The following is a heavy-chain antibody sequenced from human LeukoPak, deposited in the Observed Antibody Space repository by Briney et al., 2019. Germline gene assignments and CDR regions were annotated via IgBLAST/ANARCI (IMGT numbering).Heavy chain of an antibody. CDR1: GYTFTNFG. CDR3: ARDRDYGDYNTQDLFVY. V-gene: IGHV1-18*01. Sequence: VASVKVSCKASGYTFTNFGISWVRQAPGQGLEWMGWISAYNGNTNYAQRLQGRVTMTTDTSTSTAYKELRSLRSDDTAVYYCARDRDYGDYNTQDLFVYWGQGTLVTVSS. J-gene: IGHJ4*02. CDR2: ISAYNGNT. D-gene: IGHD4-17*01.